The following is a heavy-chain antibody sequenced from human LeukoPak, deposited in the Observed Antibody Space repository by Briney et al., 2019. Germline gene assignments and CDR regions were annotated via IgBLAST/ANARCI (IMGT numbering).Heavy chain of an antibody. Sequence: SETLSLTCTISGGSIGGDHWSWIRQAPGEGLEWIGYISYTGSTSYNPSLRSRVTISLNTPENQFSLRLTSVAAADTAVYYCARAVTGTSLVDFWGQGTLVAVSS. D-gene: IGHD6-19*01. J-gene: IGHJ4*02. CDR1: GGSIGGDH. CDR2: ISYTGST. V-gene: IGHV4-59*08. CDR3: ARAVTGTSLVDF.